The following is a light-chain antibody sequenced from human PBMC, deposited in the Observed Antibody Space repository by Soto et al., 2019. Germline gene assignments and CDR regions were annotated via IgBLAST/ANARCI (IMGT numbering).Light chain of an antibody. CDR3: MQALQTPPWT. CDR1: QSLLHSNGYNY. CDR2: LGS. J-gene: IGKJ1*01. V-gene: IGKV2-28*01. Sequence: DIVMTQSPLSLPVTPGEPASISCRSSQSLLHSNGYNYLDWYLQKPGQSPQLLIYLGSNRASGVPDRFSGSGSGTDFTLKISRVEAEDVGVYYSMQALQTPPWTFGQGTKVDIK.